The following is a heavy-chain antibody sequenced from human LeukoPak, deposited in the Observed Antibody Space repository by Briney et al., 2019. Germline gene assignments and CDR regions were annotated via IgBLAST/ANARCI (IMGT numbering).Heavy chain of an antibody. CDR1: GGSFSPYY. Sequence: SETLSLTCAVDGGSFSPYYWSWIRQPPGKGLEWIGEINHSGSTNYNPSLKSRVTISVDTSKNQLSLKLSSVTAADTAVYYCARGGFYCGGDCYVDHWGQGTLVTVSS. J-gene: IGHJ4*02. D-gene: IGHD2-21*02. CDR2: INHSGST. V-gene: IGHV4-34*01. CDR3: ARGGFYCGGDCYVDH.